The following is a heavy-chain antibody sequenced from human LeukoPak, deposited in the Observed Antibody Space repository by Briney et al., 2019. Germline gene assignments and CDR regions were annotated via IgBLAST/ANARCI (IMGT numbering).Heavy chain of an antibody. CDR1: GFTFDDYA. CDR2: ISGSGGST. D-gene: IGHD2-15*01. Sequence: GGSLRLSCAASGFTFDDYAMHWVRQAPGKGLEWVSAISGSGGSTYYADSVKGRFTISRDNSKNTLYLQMNSLRAEDTAVYYCAAGQLLPTGLVYWGQGTLVTVSS. CDR3: AAGQLLPTGLVY. J-gene: IGHJ4*02. V-gene: IGHV3-23*01.